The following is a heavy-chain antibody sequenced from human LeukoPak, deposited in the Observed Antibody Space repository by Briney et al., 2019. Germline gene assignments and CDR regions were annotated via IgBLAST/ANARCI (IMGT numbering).Heavy chain of an antibody. CDR3: ARGPTYQPIDS. J-gene: IGHJ4*02. D-gene: IGHD2-2*01. CDR2: IHYSGTT. CDR1: GGSISSGNYY. V-gene: IGHV4-39*02. Sequence: SETLSLTCTVSGGSISSGNYYWGWIRQPPGKGLDWIASIHYSGTTYYNPSLKSRVTISVDTSKNHFSLKLSSVTAADAAVYYCARGPTYQPIDSWGQGTLVTVSS.